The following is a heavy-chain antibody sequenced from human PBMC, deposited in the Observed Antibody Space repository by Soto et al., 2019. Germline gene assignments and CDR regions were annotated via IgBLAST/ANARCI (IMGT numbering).Heavy chain of an antibody. V-gene: IGHV1-69*01. CDR2: IIPIFGTA. CDR3: ARDLEPLVGATNFDY. J-gene: IGHJ4*02. D-gene: IGHD1-26*01. Sequence: QVQLVQSGAEVKKPGSSVKVSCKASGGTFSSYAISWVRQAPGQGLEWMGGIIPIFGTANYAQKFQGRVTITADESTSTAYMELSSLRSEDTAVYYCARDLEPLVGATNFDYWRQGTLVTVSS. CDR1: GGTFSSYA.